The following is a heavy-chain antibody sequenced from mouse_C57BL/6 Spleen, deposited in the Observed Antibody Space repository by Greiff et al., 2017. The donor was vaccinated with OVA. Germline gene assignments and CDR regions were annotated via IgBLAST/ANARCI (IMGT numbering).Heavy chain of an antibody. J-gene: IGHJ3*01. CDR2: IDPENGDT. CDR1: GFNIKDDY. Sequence: EVQGVESGAELVRPGASVKLSCTASGFNIKDDYMHWVKQRPEQGLEWIGWIDPENGDTEYASKFQGKATITADTSSNTAYLQLSSLTSEDTAVYYCTTGGGFAYWGQGTLVTVSA. CDR3: TTGGGFAY. V-gene: IGHV14-4*01.